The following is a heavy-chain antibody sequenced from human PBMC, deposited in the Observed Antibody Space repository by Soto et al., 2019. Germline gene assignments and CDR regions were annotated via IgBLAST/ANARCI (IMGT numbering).Heavy chain of an antibody. CDR1: GYTFTSYA. CDR2: INAGNGNI. D-gene: IGHD3-9*01. J-gene: IGHJ4*02. V-gene: IGHV1-3*01. Sequence: GASVKVSCKASGYTFTSYAMHWVRQAPGQRLEWMGWINAGNGNIKYSQKFQGRITITRDTSASTAYMELSSLRSEDTAVYYCATVRFRYFDWLSAFDYWGQGTLVTVSS. CDR3: ATVRFRYFDWLSAFDY.